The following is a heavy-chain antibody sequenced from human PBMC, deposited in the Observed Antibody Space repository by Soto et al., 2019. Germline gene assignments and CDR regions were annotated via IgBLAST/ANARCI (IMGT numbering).Heavy chain of an antibody. J-gene: IGHJ4*02. D-gene: IGHD6-13*01. V-gene: IGHV4-39*01. Sequence: QLQLQESGPGLVKPSETLSLTCGVSGGSISSSSPYWGWIRQPPGKGLQWIGNIYYTGITYFNPSLKSRVTISVDTSKKQFFLKLTSVTAADTAVYYGATGYGSSWYDYWGQGTLVTVAS. CDR1: GGSISSSSPY. CDR3: ATGYGSSWYDY. CDR2: IYYTGIT.